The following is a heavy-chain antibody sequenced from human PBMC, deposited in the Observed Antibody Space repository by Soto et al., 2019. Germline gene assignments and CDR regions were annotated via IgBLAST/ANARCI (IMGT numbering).Heavy chain of an antibody. CDR2: IIPIFGTA. CDR3: ARELPNHDSSGYYQSHFDY. J-gene: IGHJ4*02. Sequence: SVKVSCKASGGTFSSYAISWVRQAPGQGLEWMGGIIPIFGTANYAQKFQGRVTITADKSTSTAYMELSSLRSEDTAVYYCARELPNHDSSGYYQSHFDYWGQGTLVTVSS. CDR1: GGTFSSYA. V-gene: IGHV1-69*06. D-gene: IGHD3-22*01.